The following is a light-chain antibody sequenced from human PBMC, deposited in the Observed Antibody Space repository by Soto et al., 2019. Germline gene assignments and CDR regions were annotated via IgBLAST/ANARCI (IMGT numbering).Light chain of an antibody. J-gene: IGKJ1*01. CDR3: QQRSNWPWT. CDR1: QSVSNY. V-gene: IGKV3-11*01. CDR2: DAS. Sequence: EIVLTQSPASLSLSPGERATLSCRASQSVSNYLAWYQQKPGQAPRLLIYDASNRATGIPARFSGSGSGTDVTLTIISLEPEDFAVYYCQQRSNWPWTFGQGTKVEIK.